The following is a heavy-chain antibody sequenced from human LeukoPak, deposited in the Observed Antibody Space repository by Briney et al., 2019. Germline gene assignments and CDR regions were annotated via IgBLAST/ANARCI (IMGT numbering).Heavy chain of an antibody. Sequence: GGSLRLSCAASGFTYSSYAMSWVRQAPGKGLEWVSAISGSGGSTYYADSVKGRFTISRDNSKNTLYLQMNSLRAEDTAVYYCAKDFSAGGNYGYGRLDPWGQGTLVTVSS. V-gene: IGHV3-23*01. D-gene: IGHD4-17*01. J-gene: IGHJ5*02. CDR3: AKDFSAGGNYGYGRLDP. CDR1: GFTYSSYA. CDR2: ISGSGGST.